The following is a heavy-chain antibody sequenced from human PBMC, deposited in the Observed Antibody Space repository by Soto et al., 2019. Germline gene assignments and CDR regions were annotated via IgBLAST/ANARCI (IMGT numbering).Heavy chain of an antibody. V-gene: IGHV3-23*01. CDR1: GFSFRIES. J-gene: IGHJ4*02. D-gene: IGHD3-10*01. CDR3: AQGALTSGSAGWGY. CDR2: IGTSGGSR. Sequence: VVSLRRSSVASGFSFRIESMSLVGQDPEQGRECVSAIGTSGGSRYHADSVKVRFTISRDNSNNTLYLQMDTLRAEDTSVYYCAQGALTSGSAGWGYWGKGT.